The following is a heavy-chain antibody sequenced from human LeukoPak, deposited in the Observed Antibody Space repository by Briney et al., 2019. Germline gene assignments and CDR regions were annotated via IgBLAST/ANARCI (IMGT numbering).Heavy chain of an antibody. Sequence: GGSLRLSCAASAFTFSSYAMSWVRQPPWKGLEWVSTISGSGGSTYYVVSVKGRFTISRDNSKNTLYLKMNSLRAEDTAVYYCAKVPRSSANNWFDPWGQGTLVTVSS. V-gene: IGHV3-23*01. D-gene: IGHD6-19*01. CDR3: AKVPRSSANNWFDP. CDR1: AFTFSSYA. J-gene: IGHJ5*02. CDR2: ISGSGGST.